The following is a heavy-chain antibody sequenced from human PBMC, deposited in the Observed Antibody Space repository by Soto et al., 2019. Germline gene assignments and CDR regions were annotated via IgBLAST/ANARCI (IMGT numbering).Heavy chain of an antibody. CDR2: IIPICGTP. CDR3: ARDRDDYGSGNYYNRIDF. CDR1: GGIFSTYA. V-gene: IGHV1-69*01. J-gene: IGHJ4*02. Sequence: QVQLVQSGAEVKKPGSSVKVSCKASGGIFSTYAISWLRQAPGQGLEWMGGIIPICGTPNYAQRFQGRVTITADESTTTSYLELSRLKSDDTAVYYCARDRDDYGSGNYYNRIDFWGQGTLVTVSS. D-gene: IGHD3-10*01.